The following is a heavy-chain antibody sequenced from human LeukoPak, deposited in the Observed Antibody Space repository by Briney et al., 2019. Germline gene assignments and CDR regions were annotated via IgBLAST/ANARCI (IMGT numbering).Heavy chain of an antibody. CDR1: GFTFDDYG. D-gene: IGHD6-6*01. V-gene: IGHV3-20*04. J-gene: IGHJ4*02. CDR3: ARSYSSSRGTFDY. CDR2: INWSGGST. Sequence: PGGSLRLSCAASGFTFDDYGMSWVRQAPGKGLEWVSGINWSGGSTGYADSVKGRFTISRDNAKNSLYLQMNSLRAEDTAVYYCARSYSSSRGTFDYWGQGTLVTVSS.